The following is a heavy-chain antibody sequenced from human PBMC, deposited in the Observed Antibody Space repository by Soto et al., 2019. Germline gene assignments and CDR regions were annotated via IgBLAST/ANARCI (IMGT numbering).Heavy chain of an antibody. Sequence: ASVXVAFKASWYTFTIYYMHLWRQAAGQGLEWMGIINPSGGSTSYAQKFQGRVTMTRDTSTSTVYMELSSLRSEDTAVYYCARHVPYYYASASYTSYAMEASGHGTKV. D-gene: IGHD3-10*01. J-gene: IGHJ6*02. CDR3: ARHVPYYYASASYTSYAMEA. CDR2: INPSGGST. CDR1: WYTFTIYY. V-gene: IGHV1-46*01.